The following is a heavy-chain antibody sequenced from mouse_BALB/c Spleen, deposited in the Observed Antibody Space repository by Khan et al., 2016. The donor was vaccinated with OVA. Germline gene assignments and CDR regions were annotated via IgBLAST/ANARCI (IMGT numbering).Heavy chain of an antibody. CDR2: INPHIGET. CDR3: TRIYRSDFDY. Sequence: VQLKQSGPELVRPGASVKISCKASGYSFTGYFMNWVMQSHGKSLEWIGRINPHIGETFYNQRFKDKATLTVDESSNTAHMELRSLASEDSEVYYCTRIYRSDFDYWGQGTTLTVSS. D-gene: IGHD1-1*01. J-gene: IGHJ2*01. CDR1: GYSFTGYF. V-gene: IGHV1-20*02.